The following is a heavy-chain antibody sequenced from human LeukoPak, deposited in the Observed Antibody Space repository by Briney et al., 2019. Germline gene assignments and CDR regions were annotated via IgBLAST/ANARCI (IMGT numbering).Heavy chain of an antibody. CDR2: IWYDGSNK. CDR3: ARGGFGELSGYYYYYGMGV. V-gene: IGHV3-33*01. CDR1: GSTFSSYG. D-gene: IGHD3-10*01. Sequence: GGSLRLSCAASGSTFSSYGMHWVRQAPGKGLEWVAAIWYDGSNKYYADSVKGRFTISRDNSKNTLYLQMNSLRAEDTAVYYCARGGFGELSGYYYYYGMGVWGKGTTVTVSS. J-gene: IGHJ6*04.